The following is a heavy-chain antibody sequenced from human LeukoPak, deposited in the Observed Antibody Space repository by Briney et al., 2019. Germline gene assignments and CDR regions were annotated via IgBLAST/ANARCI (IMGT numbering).Heavy chain of an antibody. Sequence: SETLSLTCTVSGRSISIYYWSWIRQPPGKGLEWSGYIYYSGSPNYNPSLKSRVTISVDESKNQLPLKLSSVTAADTAVYYCAKSNGYGLVDIWGQGTMVTVSS. D-gene: IGHD3-10*01. J-gene: IGHJ3*02. CDR2: IYYSGSP. CDR1: GRSISIYY. V-gene: IGHV4-59*01. CDR3: AKSNGYGLVDI.